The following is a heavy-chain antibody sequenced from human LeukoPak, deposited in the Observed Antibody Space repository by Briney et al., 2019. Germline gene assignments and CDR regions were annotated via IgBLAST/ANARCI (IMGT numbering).Heavy chain of an antibody. CDR2: ISGSGGST. Sequence: GGSLRLSCAASGFTSSSYAMSWVRQAPGKGLEWVSAISGSGGSTYYADSVKGRFTISRDNSKNTLYLQMNSLRAEDTAVYYCAKVSHYYDSSGYYKCFDYWGQGTLVTVSS. CDR3: AKVSHYYDSSGYYKCFDY. D-gene: IGHD3-22*01. CDR1: GFTSSSYA. J-gene: IGHJ4*02. V-gene: IGHV3-23*01.